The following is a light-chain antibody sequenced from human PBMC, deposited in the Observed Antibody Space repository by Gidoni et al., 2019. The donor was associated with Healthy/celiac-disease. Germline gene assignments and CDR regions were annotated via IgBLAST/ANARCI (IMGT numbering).Light chain of an antibody. Sequence: DNQMTQSPSSLSASVGDRVIITCPASQRISSYLYWYQQQPEKAPKLLIYAASSLQSGVPSRFSSSGSGTDFTLTISSLQPEDFASYYCQQSYSTFTFGGGTKVEIK. CDR2: AAS. V-gene: IGKV1-39*01. CDR1: QRISSY. CDR3: QQSYSTFT. J-gene: IGKJ4*01.